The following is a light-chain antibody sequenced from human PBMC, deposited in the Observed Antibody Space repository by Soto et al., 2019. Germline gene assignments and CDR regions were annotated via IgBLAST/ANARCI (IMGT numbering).Light chain of an antibody. CDR2: AAS. V-gene: IGKV1-27*01. Sequence: DIQMTQSPTSLSASVGVRVTITCRASQDIRNFVAWYQQKPGKAPKLLIYAASTLQSGVPSRFSGSGSGTDFTLTINRLQPEDVATYSCQKYSSVPVFGPGTKVEIK. J-gene: IGKJ3*01. CDR1: QDIRNF. CDR3: QKYSSVPV.